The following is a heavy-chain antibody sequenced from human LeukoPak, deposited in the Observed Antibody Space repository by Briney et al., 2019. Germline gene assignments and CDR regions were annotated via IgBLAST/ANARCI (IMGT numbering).Heavy chain of an antibody. Sequence: GGSLRLSCAASGFTFSSYEMNWVRQAPGKGLEWVSYISSSGSTIYYADSVKGRFTVSRDNAKNSLYLQMNSLRVEDTAVYYCARESTYSSGTSGDWFDPWGQGTLVTVSS. V-gene: IGHV3-48*03. CDR1: GFTFSSYE. J-gene: IGHJ5*02. CDR3: ARESTYSSGTSGDWFDP. D-gene: IGHD6-19*01. CDR2: ISSSGSTI.